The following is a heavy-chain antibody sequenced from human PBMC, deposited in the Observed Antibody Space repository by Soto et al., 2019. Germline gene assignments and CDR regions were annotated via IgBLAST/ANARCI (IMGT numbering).Heavy chain of an antibody. V-gene: IGHV3-53*01. CDR3: AREGPYYYYGMDV. CDR1: GFTVSSNS. CDR2: IXXGXXX. J-gene: IGHJ6*02. Sequence: GGSLRLSCAASGFTVSSNSMIWVRQAPGKGLXWVXVIXXGXXXXXAXXVKGRFTISRDNSKNTLYLQMNSLRAEDTAVYYCAREGPYYYYGMDVWGQGTTVTVSS.